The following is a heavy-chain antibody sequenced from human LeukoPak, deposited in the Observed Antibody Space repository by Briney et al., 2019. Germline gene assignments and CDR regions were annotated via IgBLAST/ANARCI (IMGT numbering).Heavy chain of an antibody. V-gene: IGHV3-21*01. CDR2: IISIVSAM. CDR3: ARDSFYYESSGPQG. J-gene: IGHJ4*02. D-gene: IGHD3-22*01. CDR1: GFSFSSYS. Sequence: GRSLRLSCVASGFSFSSYSMSWVRPAPGKGLGWVSSIISIVSAMFYADSGKGRFTLPRDTAKNSLFLQMNRLIAQTTSVNERARDSFYYESSGPQGWGQGTLVTVSS.